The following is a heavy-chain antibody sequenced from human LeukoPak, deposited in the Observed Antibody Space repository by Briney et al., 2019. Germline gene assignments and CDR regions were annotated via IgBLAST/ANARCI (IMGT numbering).Heavy chain of an antibody. CDR1: GGTFSSYA. J-gene: IGHJ5*02. CDR3: ARGGEWLSHVGHWFDP. V-gene: IGHV1-69*05. Sequence: SVKVSCKASGGTFSSYAISWVRQAPGQGLEWMEGIIPIFGTANYAQKFQGRVTITTDESTSTAYMELSSLRSEDTAVYYCARGGEWLSHVGHWFDPWGQGTLVTVSS. D-gene: IGHD3-3*01. CDR2: IIPIFGTA.